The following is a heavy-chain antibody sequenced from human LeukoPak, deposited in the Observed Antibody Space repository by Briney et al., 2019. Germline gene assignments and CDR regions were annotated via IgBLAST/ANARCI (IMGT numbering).Heavy chain of an antibody. J-gene: IGHJ4*02. CDR3: AREIRRKNYYFDY. Sequence: GGSLRLSCAASGFTFRTYAMSWVRQTPGKGLEWVAVISYDGSNKYYADSVKGRFTISRDNSKNTLYLQMNSLRAEDTAVYYCAREIRRKNYYFDYWGQGTLVTVSS. V-gene: IGHV3-30-3*01. D-gene: IGHD4-17*01. CDR1: GFTFRTYA. CDR2: ISYDGSNK.